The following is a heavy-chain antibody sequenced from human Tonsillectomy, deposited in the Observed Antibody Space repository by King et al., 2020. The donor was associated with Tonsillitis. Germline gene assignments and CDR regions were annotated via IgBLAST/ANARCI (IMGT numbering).Heavy chain of an antibody. J-gene: IGHJ3*02. CDR3: ATSKDYYDSSGNWAAGAFDI. Sequence: VQLQESGPGLVKPSQTLSLTCSVSGCSISSSGYYWSWIRQHPGKGLEWIGYIYYSGSTYYNPSLKSRVTISADTSKNQFSLKLSSVTAADTAVYYCATSKDYYDSSGNWAAGAFDIWGQGTMVTVSS. V-gene: IGHV4-31*03. CDR2: IYYSGST. D-gene: IGHD3-22*01. CDR1: GCSISSSGYY.